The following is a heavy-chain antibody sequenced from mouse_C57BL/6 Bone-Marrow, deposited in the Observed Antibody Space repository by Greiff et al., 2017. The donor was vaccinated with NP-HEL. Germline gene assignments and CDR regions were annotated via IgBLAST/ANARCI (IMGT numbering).Heavy chain of an antibody. CDR3: TTGVDY. Sequence: DVKLQESGGGLVQPGGSMKLSCAASGFTFSDAWMDWVRQSPEKGLEWVAEIRNKANNPATYYAESVKGRFTISRDDSKSSVYLQMNSLRAEDTGIYYCTTGVDYWGQGTTLTVSS. CDR1: GFTFSDAW. J-gene: IGHJ2*01. D-gene: IGHD4-1*01. V-gene: IGHV6-6*01. CDR2: IRNKANNPAT.